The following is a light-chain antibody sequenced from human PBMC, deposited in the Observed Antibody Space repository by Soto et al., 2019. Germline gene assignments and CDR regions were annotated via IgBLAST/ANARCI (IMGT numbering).Light chain of an antibody. CDR2: AAS. V-gene: IGKV1-39*01. J-gene: IGKJ3*01. CDR3: EQSYSALLFT. Sequence: DIQMTQFPSSLSASVGDRVTITCRASQTIDRYLNWYQQKPGKDPKLLIYAASNLQSGVPARFSGSGSGTDFTLTITSLQPEDFATYYCEQSYSALLFTFGPGTKVDIK. CDR1: QTIDRY.